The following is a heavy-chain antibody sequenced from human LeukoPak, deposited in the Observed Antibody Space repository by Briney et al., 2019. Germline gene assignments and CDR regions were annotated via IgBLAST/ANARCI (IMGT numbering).Heavy chain of an antibody. CDR1: GYTFTSYG. CDR3: ARVMAYYDFWSGSTPAWDAFDI. J-gene: IGHJ3*02. D-gene: IGHD3-3*01. CDR2: IIPIFGTA. V-gene: IGHV1-69*05. Sequence: SVKVSCKASGYTFTSYGISWVRQAPGQGLEWMGGIIPIFGTANYAQKFQGRVTITTDESTSTAYVELSSLRSEDTAVYYCARVMAYYDFWSGSTPAWDAFDIWGQGTMVTVSS.